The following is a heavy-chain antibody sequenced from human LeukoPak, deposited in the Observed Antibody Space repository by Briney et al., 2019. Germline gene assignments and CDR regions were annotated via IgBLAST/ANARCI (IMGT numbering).Heavy chain of an antibody. CDR2: INKDGSEK. CDR3: ARVPFCSGPTCYGFFDY. Sequence: GGSLRLSCAASGFTLNTYWMNWVRQAPGKGLEWVASINKDGSEKYYVDSMKGRFTISRDNAKNSLYLQMNSLRAEDTAVYYCARVPFCSGPTCYGFFDYWGQGTLVTVSP. D-gene: IGHD2-15*01. CDR1: GFTLNTYW. J-gene: IGHJ4*02. V-gene: IGHV3-7*03.